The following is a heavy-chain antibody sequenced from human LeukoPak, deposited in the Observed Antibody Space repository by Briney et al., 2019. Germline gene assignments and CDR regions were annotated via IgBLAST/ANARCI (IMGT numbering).Heavy chain of an antibody. J-gene: IGHJ5*02. CDR3: ARAGLQNCFDP. D-gene: IGHD7-27*01. CDR2: IWYDGSNK. Sequence: GGSLRLYCAASGFTFSSYGMHWVRQAPGKGLEWVAVIWYDGSNKYYADSVKGRFTISRDNSRNTLYLQMNSLRAEDTAVYYCARAGLQNCFDPWGQVTLVTVSS. V-gene: IGHV3-33*01. CDR1: GFTFSSYG.